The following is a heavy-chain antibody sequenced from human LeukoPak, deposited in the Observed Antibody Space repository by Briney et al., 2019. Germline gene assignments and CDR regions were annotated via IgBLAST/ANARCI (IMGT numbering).Heavy chain of an antibody. D-gene: IGHD3-10*01. Sequence: GASVKVSYKASVGTFSSYAISWVRQAPGQGLEWMGGVDPEDGETIYAQKFQGRVTMTEDTSTDTAYVELSSLRSEDTAVYYCATGYYYGSGSYGWFDPWGEGTLVTVSS. V-gene: IGHV1-24*01. CDR2: VDPEDGET. CDR1: VGTFSSYA. J-gene: IGHJ5*02. CDR3: ATGYYYGSGSYGWFDP.